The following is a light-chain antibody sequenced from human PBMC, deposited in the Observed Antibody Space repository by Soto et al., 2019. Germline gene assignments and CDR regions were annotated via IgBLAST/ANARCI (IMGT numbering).Light chain of an antibody. CDR1: QSISRY. J-gene: IGKJ1*01. V-gene: IGKV1-39*01. Sequence: DIQMTQSPSSLSASVGDRVTITCRASQSISRYVNWYQQKPGKAPKLLIYAASSLQSGVPSRFSGSGSGTDFTLTISSLQPEDFATYYCQQSYSTPRTCGQGTKVEI. CDR2: AAS. CDR3: QQSYSTPRT.